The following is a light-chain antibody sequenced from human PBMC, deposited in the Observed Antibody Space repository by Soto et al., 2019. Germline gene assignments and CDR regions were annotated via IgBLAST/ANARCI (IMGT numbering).Light chain of an antibody. CDR1: QGIGND. Sequence: AIQVTQSPSSLSASVGDRVTITCRASQGIGNDLGWYQQKPGKAPKLLIYAASSLQSGVPSRFSGSGSGTAFTLTISSLQSEDFATYYCLQDYNYPFTFGPGTKVDIK. CDR2: AAS. J-gene: IGKJ3*01. CDR3: LQDYNYPFT. V-gene: IGKV1-6*01.